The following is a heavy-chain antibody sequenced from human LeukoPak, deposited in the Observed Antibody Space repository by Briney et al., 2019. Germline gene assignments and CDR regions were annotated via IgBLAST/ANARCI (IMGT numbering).Heavy chain of an antibody. CDR1: GFTFSTYN. Sequence: GGSLRLSCAAFGFTFSTYNMNWVRQAPGKGLEWVSSITSSSSYIYYADSVKGRFTVSRDNAKNSLYLQMNSLRAEDTAVYYCARDGSYSGSGSPSYYWGQGTLVTVSS. V-gene: IGHV3-21*01. CDR2: ITSSSSYI. CDR3: ARDGSYSGSGSPSYY. J-gene: IGHJ4*02. D-gene: IGHD3-10*01.